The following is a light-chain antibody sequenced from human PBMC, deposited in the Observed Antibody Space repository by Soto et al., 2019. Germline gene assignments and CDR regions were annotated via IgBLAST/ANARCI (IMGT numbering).Light chain of an antibody. CDR1: SRHSSYA. CDR2: LNSDGSH. CDR3: QTWGTGTLV. J-gene: IGLJ2*01. Sequence: QLVLTQSPSASASLGASVKLTCTLSSRHSSYAIAWHQQQPEKGPRYLMKLNSDGSHNKGDGIPDRFSGSSSGAERYLTISSLQSEDEADYYCQTWGTGTLVFGGGTKLTVL. V-gene: IGLV4-69*01.